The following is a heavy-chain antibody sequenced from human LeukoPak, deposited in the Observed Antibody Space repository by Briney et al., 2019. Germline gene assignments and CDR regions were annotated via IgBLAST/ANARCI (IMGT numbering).Heavy chain of an antibody. D-gene: IGHD3-16*01. V-gene: IGHV4-59*08. CDR1: GGSISSYY. CDR2: IYYSGST. J-gene: IGHJ4*02. CDR3: ARLYPDGSAYYLDY. Sequence: SETLSLTCTVSGGSISSYYWSWLRQPPGKGLEWLGYIYYSGSTNNNPSLESRITISMDTSKNQVSLRLRSVTAADTAVYYGARLYPDGSAYYLDYWGQGTLVTVSS.